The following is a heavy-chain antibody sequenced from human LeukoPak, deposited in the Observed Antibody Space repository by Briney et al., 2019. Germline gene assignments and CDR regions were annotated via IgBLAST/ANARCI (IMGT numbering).Heavy chain of an antibody. J-gene: IGHJ4*02. CDR3: ARGAPRDGWELLLWDY. D-gene: IGHD1-26*01. Sequence: GGSLRLSCAASGFTFSSYWMSWVRQAPGKGLEWVANIKQDGSEKFYVDSVKGRFTISRDNAKNSLYLQMNSLRAEDTAVYYCARGAPRDGWELLLWDYWGQGTLVTVSS. CDR2: IKQDGSEK. V-gene: IGHV3-7*01. CDR1: GFTFSSYW.